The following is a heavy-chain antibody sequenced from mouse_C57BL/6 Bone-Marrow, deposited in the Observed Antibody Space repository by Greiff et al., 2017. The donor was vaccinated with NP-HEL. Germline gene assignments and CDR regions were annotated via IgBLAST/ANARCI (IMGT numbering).Heavy chain of an antibody. D-gene: IGHD1-1*02. CDR3: ARNYWGY. V-gene: IGHV1-26*01. J-gene: IGHJ2*01. CDR1: GYTFTDYY. CDR2: INPNNGGT. Sequence: VQLQQSGPELVKPGASVKISCKASGYTFTDYYMNWVKQSHGKSLEWIGDINPNNGGTSYNQKFKGKATLTVDKSSSTAYMELRSLTSEDSAVYYCARNYWGYWGQGTTLTVSS.